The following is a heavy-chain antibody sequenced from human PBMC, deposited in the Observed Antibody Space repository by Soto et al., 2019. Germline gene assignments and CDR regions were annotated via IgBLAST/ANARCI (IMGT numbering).Heavy chain of an antibody. CDR3: ARTSRETRGGFDP. D-gene: IGHD3-10*01. CDR2: INTNNGNT. CDR1: GYALTSYD. V-gene: IGHV1-8*01. Sequence: ASVKVSCKASGYALTSYDRNWLRQATGQGLEWMGGINTNNGNTGYAEKFQWRVTMIKSTCIGTDSRELSSLRSDDTAVYFCARTSRETRGGFDPWGQGTLVPV. J-gene: IGHJ5*02.